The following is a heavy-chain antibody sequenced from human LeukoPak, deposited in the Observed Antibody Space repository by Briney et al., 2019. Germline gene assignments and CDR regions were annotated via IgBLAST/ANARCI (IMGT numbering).Heavy chain of an antibody. V-gene: IGHV4-38-2*02. CDR3: ARYLCSGGSCYSGFDY. Sequence: SETLSLTCTVSGYSISSGYYWGWIRQPPGKGLEWIGSIYHSGSTYYNPSLKSRVTISVDTSKNQFSLKLSSVTAADTAVYYCARYLCSGGSCYSGFDYWGQGTLVTVSS. CDR1: GYSISSGYY. D-gene: IGHD2-15*01. J-gene: IGHJ4*02. CDR2: IYHSGST.